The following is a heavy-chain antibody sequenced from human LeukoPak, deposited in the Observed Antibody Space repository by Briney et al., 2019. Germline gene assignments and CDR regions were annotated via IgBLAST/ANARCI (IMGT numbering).Heavy chain of an antibody. CDR2: ISGSGGST. Sequence: PGGSLSLSCADSGFTFSSYAMSWVRQAPGKGLEWVAAISGSGGSTYYADSVKGRFTISRDNSKTPLYLQMNSLRAEDTAVYYCYPFSGYYFDYWGQGTLVTASA. D-gene: IGHD6-19*01. CDR3: YPFSGYYFDY. CDR1: GFTFSSYA. J-gene: IGHJ4*02. V-gene: IGHV3-23*01.